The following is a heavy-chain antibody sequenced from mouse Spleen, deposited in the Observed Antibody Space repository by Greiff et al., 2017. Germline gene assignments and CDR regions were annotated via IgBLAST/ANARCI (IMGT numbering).Heavy chain of an antibody. Sequence: EVKVVESGGGLVKPGGSLKLSCAASGFTFSSYGMSWVRQTPEKRLEWVATISGGGSYTYYPDSVKGRFTISRDNAKNNLYLQMSSLRSEDTALYYCARHYYYGSRKDYFDYWGQGTTLTVSS. V-gene: IGHV5-9-2*01. CDR1: GFTFSSYG. J-gene: IGHJ2*01. CDR3: ARHYYYGSRKDYFDY. D-gene: IGHD1-1*01. CDR2: ISGGGSYT.